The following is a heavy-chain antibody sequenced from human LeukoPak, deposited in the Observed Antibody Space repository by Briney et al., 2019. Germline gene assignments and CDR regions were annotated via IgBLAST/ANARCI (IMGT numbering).Heavy chain of an antibody. Sequence: ASVKVSCKASGYTFTSYYMHWVRQAPGQGLEWMGIINPSGGSTSYAQKFQGRVTTTRDTSTSTVYMELSSLSSEDTAVYYCARGGRERYSSGWTDAFDIWGQGTMVTVSS. J-gene: IGHJ3*02. V-gene: IGHV1-46*01. CDR3: ARGGRERYSSGWTDAFDI. CDR2: INPSGGST. CDR1: GYTFTSYY. D-gene: IGHD6-19*01.